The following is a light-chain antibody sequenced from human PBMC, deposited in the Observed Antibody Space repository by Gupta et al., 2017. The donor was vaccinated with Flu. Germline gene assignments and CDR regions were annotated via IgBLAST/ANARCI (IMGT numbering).Light chain of an antibody. CDR3: SSYAGSSRTYV. Sequence: TMPAPGTRRDVGGYQSFSWYQKAAGKAPILIIYEVSKRPSGVPDRFSGSKSGNTASLIVSGLQTEDEADYYCSSYAGSSRTYVFGTGTTITVL. J-gene: IGLJ1*01. CDR2: EVS. CDR1: RRDVGGYQS. V-gene: IGLV2-8*01.